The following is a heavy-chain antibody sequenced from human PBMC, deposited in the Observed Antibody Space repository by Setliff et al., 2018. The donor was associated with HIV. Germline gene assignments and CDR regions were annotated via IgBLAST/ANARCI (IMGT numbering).Heavy chain of an antibody. V-gene: IGHV3-33*01. CDR3: ARSPGMFDY. CDR2: IWFDGSYK. Sequence: GGSLRLSCAASGFNFNSYGMHWVRQAPGKGLEWVAVIWFDGSYKYYVDSVKGRFTISRDNSKNTLYLQMNSLRAEDAAVYYCARSPGMFDYWGQGTPVTVSS. D-gene: IGHD1-1*01. CDR1: GFNFNSYG. J-gene: IGHJ4*02.